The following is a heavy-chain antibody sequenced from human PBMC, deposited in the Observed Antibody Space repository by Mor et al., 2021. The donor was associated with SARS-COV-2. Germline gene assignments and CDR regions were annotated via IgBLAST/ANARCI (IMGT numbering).Heavy chain of an antibody. V-gene: IGHV1-69*02. D-gene: IGHD6-6*01. J-gene: IGHJ4*02. CDR3: ASLPEYSSSVVDY. Sequence: QKFQGRVTITADKSTSTAYMELSSLRSEDTAVYYCASLPEYSSSVVDYWGQGTLVTVSS.